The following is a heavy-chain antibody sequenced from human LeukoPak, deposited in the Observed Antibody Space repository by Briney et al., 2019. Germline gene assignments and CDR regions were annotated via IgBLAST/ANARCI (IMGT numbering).Heavy chain of an antibody. D-gene: IGHD6-19*01. CDR2: INHSGST. Sequence: SETLSLTCTVSGGSINSGAYYWSWIRQPPGKGLEWIGEINHSGSTNYNPSLKSRVTISVDTSKNQFSLKLSSVTAADTAVYYCAGGLYSSGRALGYWGQGTLVTVSS. CDR1: GGSINSGAYY. J-gene: IGHJ4*02. CDR3: AGGLYSSGRALGY. V-gene: IGHV4-34*01.